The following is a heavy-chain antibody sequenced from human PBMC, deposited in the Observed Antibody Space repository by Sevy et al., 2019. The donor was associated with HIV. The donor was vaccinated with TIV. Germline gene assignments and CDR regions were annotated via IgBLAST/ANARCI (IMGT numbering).Heavy chain of an antibody. Sequence: GGSLRLSCAASGFTFSGYAMHWVRQAPGKGLEWVSHISYSGGNKYYADSVKGRFTISRDNSKNTLYLQMNRLRTEDYAVYYCVAEAGHWVLDHWGQGTLVTVSS. V-gene: IGHV3-30*04. D-gene: IGHD7-27*01. J-gene: IGHJ4*02. CDR2: ISYSGGNK. CDR3: VAEAGHWVLDH. CDR1: GFTFSGYA.